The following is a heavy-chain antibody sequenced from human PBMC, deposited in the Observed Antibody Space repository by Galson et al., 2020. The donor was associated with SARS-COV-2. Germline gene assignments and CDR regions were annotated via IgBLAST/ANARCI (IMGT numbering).Heavy chain of an antibody. V-gene: IGHV3-15*01. Sequence: GGSLRLSCAASGFTFSNAWMSWVRQAPGKGLEWVGRIKSKTDGGTTDYAAPVKGRFTISRDDSKNTLYLQMNSLKTEDTAVYYCTTDLAAGELSSYYYYYMDVWGKGTTVTVSS. J-gene: IGHJ6*03. CDR3: TTDLAAGELSSYYYYYMDV. CDR1: GFTFSNAW. CDR2: IKSKTDGGTT. D-gene: IGHD3-10*01.